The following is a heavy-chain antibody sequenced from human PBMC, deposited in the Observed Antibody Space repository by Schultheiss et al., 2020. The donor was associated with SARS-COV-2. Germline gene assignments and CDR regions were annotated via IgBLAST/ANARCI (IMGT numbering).Heavy chain of an antibody. D-gene: IGHD6-19*01. CDR1: GGSFSGYY. Sequence: SETLSLTCAVYGGSFSGYYWSWIRQPPGKGLEWIGEINHSGSTNYNPSLKSRVTISVDTSKNQFSLKLSSVTAADTAVYYCARGRPGYSSGWYYFDYWGQGTLVTVSS. V-gene: IGHV4-34*01. CDR2: INHSGST. J-gene: IGHJ4*02. CDR3: ARGRPGYSSGWYYFDY.